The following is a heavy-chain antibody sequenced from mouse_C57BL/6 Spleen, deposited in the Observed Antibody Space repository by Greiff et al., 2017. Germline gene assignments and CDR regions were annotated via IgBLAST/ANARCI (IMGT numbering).Heavy chain of an antibody. J-gene: IGHJ4*01. CDR1: GYAFSSSW. D-gene: IGHD2-2*01. CDR2: IYPGDGDT. Sequence: QVQLQQSGPELVKPGASVKISCKASGYAFSSSWMNWVKQRPGKGLEWIGRIYPGDGDTNYNGKFKGKATLTADKSSSTAYMQLSSLTSEDSAVYFCARFGYDYAMDYWGEGNSVTVSS. CDR3: ARFGYDYAMDY. V-gene: IGHV1-82*01.